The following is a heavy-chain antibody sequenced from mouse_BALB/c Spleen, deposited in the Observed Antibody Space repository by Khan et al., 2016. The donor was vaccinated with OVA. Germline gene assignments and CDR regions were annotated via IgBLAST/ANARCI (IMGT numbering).Heavy chain of an antibody. CDR2: ISTNYGDA. J-gene: IGHJ3*01. D-gene: IGHD1-1*01. CDR1: GYTFTEYA. V-gene: IGHV1S137*01. CDR3: ARDGSRSLFAY. Sequence: QLKQSGTDLVRPGVSVKISCKGSGYTFTEYAMNWVKESHEKSLEWIGVISTNYGDARYNQKFKGKATMTVDKSSSTAYMELARLTSEDSAIYYCARDGSRSLFAYWGQGTLVTVSA.